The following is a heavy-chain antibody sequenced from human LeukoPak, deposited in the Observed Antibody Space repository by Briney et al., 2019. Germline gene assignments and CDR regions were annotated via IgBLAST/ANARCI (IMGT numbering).Heavy chain of an antibody. J-gene: IGHJ3*02. CDR3: ARLHSGSYYGAFDI. CDR1: GGSISSYY. D-gene: IGHD1-26*01. CDR2: IYTSGST. V-gene: IGHV4-4*09. Sequence: SETLSLTCTVSGGSISSYYWSWIRQPPGKGLEWIGYIYTSGSTNYNPSLKSRVTIPVDTSKNQFSLKLSSVTAADTAVYYCARLHSGSYYGAFDIWGQGTMVTVSS.